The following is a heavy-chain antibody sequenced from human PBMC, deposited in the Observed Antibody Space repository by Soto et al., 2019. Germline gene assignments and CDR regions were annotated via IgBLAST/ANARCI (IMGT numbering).Heavy chain of an antibody. CDR2: ISGSSGNA. Sequence: QVQLVQSGAEVKNPGASVKVSCKTSGYTFTKYGVGWVRQAPRQGLEWMGWISGSSGNANYAEKVQGRITLTTDTSTSTAYIDLRSLRTDDTAVYYCAREMAGLGGEYDYWSQGTLVTVTS. D-gene: IGHD3-16*01. V-gene: IGHV1-18*01. J-gene: IGHJ4*02. CDR3: AREMAGLGGEYDY. CDR1: GYTFTKYG.